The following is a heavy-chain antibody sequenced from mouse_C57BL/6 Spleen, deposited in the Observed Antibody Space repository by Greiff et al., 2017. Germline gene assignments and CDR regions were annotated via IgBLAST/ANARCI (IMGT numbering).Heavy chain of an antibody. CDR2: ISNGGGST. Sequence: EVKLMESGGGLVQPGGSLKLSCAASGFTFSDYYMYWVRQTPEKRLEWVAYISNGGGSTYYPDTVKGRFTISRDNAKNTLYLQMSRLKSEDTAMYYCARGVYYGYLYAMDYWGQGTSVTVSS. J-gene: IGHJ4*01. CDR3: ARGVYYGYLYAMDY. CDR1: GFTFSDYY. D-gene: IGHD2-2*01. V-gene: IGHV5-12*01.